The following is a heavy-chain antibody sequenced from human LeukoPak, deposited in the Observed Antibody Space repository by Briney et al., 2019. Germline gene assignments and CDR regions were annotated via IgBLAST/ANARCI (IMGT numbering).Heavy chain of an antibody. CDR3: ARRRKAIAAAGTHWDWFDP. Sequence: ASVKVSCKASGGTFSSYAISWVRQAPGQGLEWMGGIIPIFGTANYAQKFQGRVTITTDESTSTAYMELSSLRSEDTAVYYCARRRKAIAAAGTHWDWFDPWGQGTLVTVSS. CDR2: IIPIFGTA. D-gene: IGHD6-13*01. J-gene: IGHJ5*02. V-gene: IGHV1-69*05. CDR1: GGTFSSYA.